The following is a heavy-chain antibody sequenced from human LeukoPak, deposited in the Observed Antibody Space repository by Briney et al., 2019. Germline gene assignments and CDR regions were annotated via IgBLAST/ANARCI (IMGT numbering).Heavy chain of an antibody. CDR1: GYTFTNYG. Sequence: ASVKVSCKTSGYTFTNYGISWVRQAPGQGLEWMGWISAYNGNINYAQKFQGRVTMTTDTSTSTAYMELRSLRSDDTAVYYCARYRGGGKGANYFDYWGQGTLVTVSS. CDR3: ARYRGGGKGANYFDY. D-gene: IGHD4-23*01. V-gene: IGHV1-18*01. CDR2: ISAYNGNI. J-gene: IGHJ4*02.